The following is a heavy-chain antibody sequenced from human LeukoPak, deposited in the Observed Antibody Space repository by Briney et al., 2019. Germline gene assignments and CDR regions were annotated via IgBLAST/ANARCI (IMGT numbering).Heavy chain of an antibody. J-gene: IGHJ5*02. D-gene: IGHD3-9*01. CDR2: IYYSGST. Sequence: SQTLSLTCTVSGGSISSGDYYWGWVRQPPGRGLEWIGYIYYSGSTYYNPSLKSRVTISVDTSKNQFSLKLSSVTAADTAVYYCAGTVYYDILTGYWVGFDPWGQGTLVTVSS. V-gene: IGHV4-30-4*01. CDR1: GGSISSGDYY. CDR3: AGTVYYDILTGYWVGFDP.